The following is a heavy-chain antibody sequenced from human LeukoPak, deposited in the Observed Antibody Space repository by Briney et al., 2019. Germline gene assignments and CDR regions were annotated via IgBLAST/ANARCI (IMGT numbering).Heavy chain of an antibody. Sequence: ASVKVSCKASGYTFTSYAMHWVRQAPGQRLEWMGWINAGNGNTKYSQEFQGRVTITRDTSASTAYMELSSLRSEDMAVYYCAREAHYYTSSGYAFDIWGQGTMVTVSS. CDR1: GYTFTSYA. CDR3: AREAHYYTSSGYAFDI. CDR2: INAGNGNT. V-gene: IGHV1-3*03. J-gene: IGHJ3*02. D-gene: IGHD3-22*01.